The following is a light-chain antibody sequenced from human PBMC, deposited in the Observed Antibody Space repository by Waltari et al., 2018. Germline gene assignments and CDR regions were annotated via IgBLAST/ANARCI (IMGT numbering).Light chain of an antibody. CDR3: QEYYSTPLT. Sequence: DIVMTQSPDSLAVSLGERATIHCKSSQSVLYSSNNKNYLAWYQQKPGQPPKLLIAWASTRESGVPDRSSGSGSGTDFTLTISSLQAEDVAVYYCQEYYSTPLTFGQGTKLEIK. CDR2: WAS. J-gene: IGKJ2*01. CDR1: QSVLYSSNNKNY. V-gene: IGKV4-1*01.